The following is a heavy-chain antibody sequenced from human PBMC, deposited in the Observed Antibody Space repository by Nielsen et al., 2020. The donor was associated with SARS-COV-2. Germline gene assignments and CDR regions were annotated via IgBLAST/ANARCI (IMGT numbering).Heavy chain of an antibody. CDR1: GYSFSNHY. CDR2: ISPSSGST. J-gene: IGHJ6*02. Sequence: ASVKVSCKASGYSFSNHYMHWVRQAPDQGLEWMGIISPSSGSTSYAQKLQGRVTLTRDTSTNTFYMELSRLTPEDTAVYYCARARATIFGLVMSYGMDVWGQGTTVAVSS. D-gene: IGHD3/OR15-3a*01. CDR3: ARARATIFGLVMSYGMDV. V-gene: IGHV1-46*04.